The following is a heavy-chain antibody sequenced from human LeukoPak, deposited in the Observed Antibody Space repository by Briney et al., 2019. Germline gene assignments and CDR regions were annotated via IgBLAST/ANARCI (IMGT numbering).Heavy chain of an antibody. CDR1: EFPFGRFA. CDR3: AKDLGYSGYDGFEY. CDR2: ISYDGSNK. V-gene: IGHV3-30*04. D-gene: IGHD5-12*01. J-gene: IGHJ4*02. Sequence: GGPLNLSFQPPEFPFGRFACPGFARPPAKGLEWLAVISYDGSNKYYADSVKGRFTVSRDNSKNTVYLQVNSLRAEDTAMFYCAKDLGYSGYDGFEYWGQGTLVTVSS.